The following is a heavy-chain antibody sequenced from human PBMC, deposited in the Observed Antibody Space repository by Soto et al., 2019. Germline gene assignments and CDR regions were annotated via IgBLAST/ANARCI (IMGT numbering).Heavy chain of an antibody. CDR3: AKRELLSWAVDS. D-gene: IGHD1-26*01. Sequence: GGSLRLSCEASGPTFSSYAMSWVRQAPGKGLEWVSSISGSGGSTYYADSVKGRFTISRDNSKNTLYLQMNSLRAEDTAVYYCAKRELLSWAVDSWGQGTLVTVSS. CDR2: ISGSGGST. J-gene: IGHJ5*01. CDR1: GPTFSSYA. V-gene: IGHV3-23*01.